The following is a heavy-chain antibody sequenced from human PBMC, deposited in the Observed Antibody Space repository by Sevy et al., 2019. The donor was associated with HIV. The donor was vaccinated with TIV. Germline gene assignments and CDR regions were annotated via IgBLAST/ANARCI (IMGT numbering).Heavy chain of an antibody. D-gene: IGHD3-22*01. V-gene: IGHV3-30*04. CDR2: ISYDGNNK. CDR1: GFTFSNYA. Sequence: GGSLRLSCTASGFTFSNYAMYWVRQAPGKGLEWVAVISYDGNNKDYADSLKGRFTISRDNSKNTLYLQMNSLRADDTAVYYCASHYYDSTGYYYPLDYWGQGTLVTVSS. J-gene: IGHJ4*02. CDR3: ASHYYDSTGYYYPLDY.